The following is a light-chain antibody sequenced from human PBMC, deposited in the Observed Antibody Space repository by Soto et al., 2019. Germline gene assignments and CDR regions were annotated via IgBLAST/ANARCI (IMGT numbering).Light chain of an antibody. CDR1: QSVSSN. J-gene: IGKJ1*01. CDR3: QQYNNFWT. CDR2: GTS. V-gene: IGKV3-15*01. Sequence: EIVMTQSPATLSVSPGETATLSCRASQSVSSNLAWYQQKPGQAPRFLIYGTSTRATDIPARFSGSGSGTEFTLTISSLQSEDFAVYYCQQYNNFWTFGQGTKVEIK.